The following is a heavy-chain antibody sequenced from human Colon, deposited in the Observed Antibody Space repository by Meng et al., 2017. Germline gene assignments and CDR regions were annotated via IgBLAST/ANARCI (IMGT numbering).Heavy chain of an antibody. V-gene: IGHV4-34*01. CDR3: AYSGSYYPDY. CDR2: INHSGST. Sequence: SETLSLTCAVYGGSFSGYYWSWIRQPPGKGLEWIGEINHSGSTNYNPSLKSRVTISADTSKNQLSLKLSSVTAADTALYYCAYSGSYYPDYWVQGTLVTVSS. CDR1: GGSFSGYY. J-gene: IGHJ4*02. D-gene: IGHD1-26*01.